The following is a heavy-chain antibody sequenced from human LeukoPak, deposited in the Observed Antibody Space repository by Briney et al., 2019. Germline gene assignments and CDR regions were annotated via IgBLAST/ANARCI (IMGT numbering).Heavy chain of an antibody. CDR2: IYYSGST. Sequence: SETLSLTCTVSGGSISSYYWSWIRQPPGKGLEWIGYIYYSGSTNYNPSLKSRVTISVDTSKNHFSLKLSSVTAADTAVYYCARTGPRQLIDYWGQGTLVTVSS. V-gene: IGHV4-59*01. D-gene: IGHD6-19*01. CDR1: GGSISSYY. J-gene: IGHJ4*02. CDR3: ARTGPRQLIDY.